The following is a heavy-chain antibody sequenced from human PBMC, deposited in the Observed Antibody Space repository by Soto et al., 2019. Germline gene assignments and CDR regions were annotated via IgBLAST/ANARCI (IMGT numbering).Heavy chain of an antibody. V-gene: IGHV3-11*01. CDR2: ISSSGSII. J-gene: IGHJ6*02. CDR1: GFTFNDYY. CDR3: AREPYSSSRVYGMDV. D-gene: IGHD6-13*01. Sequence: QVQVVESGGDLVKPGGSLRLSCAASGFTFNDYYMNWIRQAPGKGLEWVSYISSSGSIIDYADSVKGRFTISRDSARNSLYLQMNSLRVEATAVYYCAREPYSSSRVYGMDVWGQGTTVTVSS.